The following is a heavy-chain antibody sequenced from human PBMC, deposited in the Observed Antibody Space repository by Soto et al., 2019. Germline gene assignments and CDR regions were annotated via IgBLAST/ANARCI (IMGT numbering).Heavy chain of an antibody. CDR3: ARGGGVPTTGDDY. D-gene: IGHD3-16*01. CDR1: GGSINTATHS. V-gene: IGHV4-30-2*01. CDR2: IYHSGST. Sequence: QLQLQESGSGLVKPSQTLSLTCAVSGGSINTATHSWSWIRQPPGKGLEWIGYIYHSGSTYYNPSDKSRFLISTERSKHQSPRRLSSVTAADTAVYYCARGGGVPTTGDDYWGQGILVTVSS. J-gene: IGHJ4*02.